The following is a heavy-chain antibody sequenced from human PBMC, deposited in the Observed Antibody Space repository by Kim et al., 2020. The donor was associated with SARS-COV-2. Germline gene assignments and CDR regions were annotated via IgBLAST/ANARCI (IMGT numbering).Heavy chain of an antibody. Sequence: AQKFQGRVTITADKSSSTAYMELGSLRSEDTAVYYCARGHDILTGYYYFDYWGQGTLVTVSS. D-gene: IGHD3-9*01. CDR3: ARGHDILTGYYYFDY. V-gene: IGHV1-69*02. J-gene: IGHJ4*02.